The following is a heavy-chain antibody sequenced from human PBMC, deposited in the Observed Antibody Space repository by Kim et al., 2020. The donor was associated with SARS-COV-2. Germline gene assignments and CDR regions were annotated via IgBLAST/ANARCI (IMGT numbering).Heavy chain of an antibody. CDR2: IYSGGST. D-gene: IGHD6-13*01. Sequence: GGSLRLSCAASGFTVSSNYMSWVRQAPGKGLEWVSVIYSGGSTYYADSVKGRFTISRDNSKNTLYLQMNSLRAEDTAVYYCARDRGEVEAASDAFDIWGQGTMVTVSS. J-gene: IGHJ3*02. CDR1: GFTVSSNY. V-gene: IGHV3-53*01. CDR3: ARDRGEVEAASDAFDI.